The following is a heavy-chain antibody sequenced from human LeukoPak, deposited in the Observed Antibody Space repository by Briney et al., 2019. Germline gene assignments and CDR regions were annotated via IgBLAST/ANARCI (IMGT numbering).Heavy chain of an antibody. CDR2: MNPNSGDA. D-gene: IGHD1-26*01. CDR1: GYTFTNYD. Sequence: ASVKVSCKASGYTFTNYDINWARQATGQGLEWMGWMNPNSGDADYAEKFKGRVTMNRDTSTSTAYMELTSLTSDDTAIFYCARTGMGGNVWIDSWGQGTLVTVSS. CDR3: ARTGMGGNVWIDS. J-gene: IGHJ5*01. V-gene: IGHV1-8*01.